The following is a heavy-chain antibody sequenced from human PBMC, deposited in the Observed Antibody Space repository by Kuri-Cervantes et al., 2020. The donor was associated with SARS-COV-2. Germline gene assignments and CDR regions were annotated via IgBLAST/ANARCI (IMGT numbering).Heavy chain of an antibody. CDR1: GFLFSASA. J-gene: IGHJ3*02. Sequence: GGSLRLSCEVSGFLFSASAIHWVRQASGKGLEWVGFIRSKAYGGTTEYAASVKGRFTISRDDSKGIAYLQMNSLKTEDTAVYYCTRDLASSSRYFVDDAFDIWGQGTMVTVSS. V-gene: IGHV3-49*04. CDR3: TRDLASSSRYFVDDAFDI. CDR2: IRSKAYGGTT. D-gene: IGHD6-13*01.